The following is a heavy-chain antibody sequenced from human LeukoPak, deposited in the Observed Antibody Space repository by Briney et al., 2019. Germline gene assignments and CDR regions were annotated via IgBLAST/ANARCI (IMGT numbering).Heavy chain of an antibody. CDR1: GYSFSIYW. J-gene: IGHJ4*02. CDR2: TYPGDSDT. CDR3: ARHSSWSSVTTPFDY. V-gene: IGHV5-51*01. Sequence: GESLKISCKASGYSFSIYWIGWVRQMPGKGLERMGTTYPGDSDTRYSPSFQGQVTISADKSSSTAYLQWSSLKASDTAMYYCARHSSWSSVTTPFDYWGQGTLVTVSS. D-gene: IGHD4-17*01.